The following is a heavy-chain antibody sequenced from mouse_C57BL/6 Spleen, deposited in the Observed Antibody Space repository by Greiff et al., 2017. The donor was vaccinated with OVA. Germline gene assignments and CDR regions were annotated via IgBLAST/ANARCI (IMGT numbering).Heavy chain of an antibody. CDR2: IRLKSDNYAT. CDR1: GFTFSNYW. V-gene: IGHV6-3*01. J-gene: IGHJ1*03. CDR3: TGGGSSYLYWYFDV. D-gene: IGHD1-1*01. Sequence: EVKVEESGGGLVQPGGSMKLSCVASGFTFSNYWMNWVRQSPEKGLEWVAQIRLKSDNYATHYAESVKGRFTISRDDSKSSVYLQMNNLRAEDTGIYYCTGGGSSYLYWYFDVWGTGTTVTVSS.